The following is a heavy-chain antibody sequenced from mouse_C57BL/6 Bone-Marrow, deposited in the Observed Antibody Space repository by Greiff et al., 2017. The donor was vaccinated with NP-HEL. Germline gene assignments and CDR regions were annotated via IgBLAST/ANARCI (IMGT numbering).Heavy chain of an antibody. D-gene: IGHD4-1*01. CDR1: GFTFSDYY. CDR3: ARHETLNWDYFDY. Sequence: EVQRVESGGGLVQPGGSLKLSCAASGFTFSDYYMYWVRQTPEKRLEWVAYISNGGGSTYYPDTVKGRFTISRDNAKNTLYLQMSRLKSEDTAMYYCARHETLNWDYFDYWGQGTTLTVSS. V-gene: IGHV5-12*01. CDR2: ISNGGGST. J-gene: IGHJ2*01.